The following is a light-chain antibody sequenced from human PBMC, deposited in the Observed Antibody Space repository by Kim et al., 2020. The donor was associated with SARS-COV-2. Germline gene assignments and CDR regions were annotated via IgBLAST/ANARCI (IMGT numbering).Light chain of an antibody. V-gene: IGLV3-1*01. Sequence: ARQTASIDCSRYKLGDKYVSWYQQKPSQSPVVVIYKDNQRPSGIPERFSGSNSGNTATLTISGTQAMNEADYYCQAWDSSTHNYVFGAGTKVTVL. J-gene: IGLJ1*01. CDR3: QAWDSSTHNYV. CDR2: KDN. CDR1: KLGDKY.